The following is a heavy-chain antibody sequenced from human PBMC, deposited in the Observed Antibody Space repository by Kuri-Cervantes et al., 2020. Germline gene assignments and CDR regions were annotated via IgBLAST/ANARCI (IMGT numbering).Heavy chain of an antibody. D-gene: IGHD4-11*01. Sequence: GGSLRLSCAASGFTFSSYGMHWVRQAPGKGLEWVAVIWYDGSNKYYADSVKGRFTISRDNSKNTLYLQMNSLRVDDAAVYYCARERGTTMTKDDAFDIWGQGTMVTVSS. CDR2: IWYDGSNK. CDR3: ARERGTTMTKDDAFDI. CDR1: GFTFSSYG. V-gene: IGHV3-33*08. J-gene: IGHJ3*02.